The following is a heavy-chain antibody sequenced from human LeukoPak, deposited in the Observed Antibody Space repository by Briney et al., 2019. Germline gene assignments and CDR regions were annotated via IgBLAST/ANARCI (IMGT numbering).Heavy chain of an antibody. CDR3: ASPPLDIVVVPAAPNNYYYYGMDV. CDR1: GFTFNSYG. J-gene: IGHJ6*02. V-gene: IGHV3-33*01. CDR2: IWFDGSNK. D-gene: IGHD2-2*01. Sequence: PGGSLRLSCTASGFTFNSYGIHWVRQAPGKRLEWVTVIWFDGSNKYYADFVKGRFTISRDNSKNTLYLQMNSLRAEDTAVYYCASPPLDIVVVPAAPNNYYYYGMDVWGQGTTVTVSS.